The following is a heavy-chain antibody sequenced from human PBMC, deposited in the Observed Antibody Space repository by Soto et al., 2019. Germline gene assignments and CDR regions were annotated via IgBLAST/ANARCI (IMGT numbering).Heavy chain of an antibody. D-gene: IGHD2-15*01. Sequence: HPGGSLRLSCAASGFTFSSYAMSWVRQAPGKGLEWVSAISGSGGSTYYADSVKGRFTISRDNSKNTLYLQMNSLRAEDTAVYYCAKVSLGYCSGGSCRMDSDPWGQGTLVTVSS. CDR2: ISGSGGST. V-gene: IGHV3-23*01. CDR1: GFTFSSYA. J-gene: IGHJ5*02. CDR3: AKVSLGYCSGGSCRMDSDP.